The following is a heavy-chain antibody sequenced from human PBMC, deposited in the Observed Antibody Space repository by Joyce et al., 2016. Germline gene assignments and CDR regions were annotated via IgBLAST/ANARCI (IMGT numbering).Heavy chain of an antibody. Sequence: SGFTFRSYGMHWVRQAPGKGREWVAIIWFDGSNKNYADSVKGRFTVSRDNSKNTLYLQMNSLRGEDTAVYYCAKDLGGYYGMDVWGQGTTVTVSS. D-gene: IGHD3-10*01. J-gene: IGHJ6*02. CDR1: GFTFRSYG. CDR3: AKDLGGYYGMDV. CDR2: IWFDGSNK. V-gene: IGHV3-33*03.